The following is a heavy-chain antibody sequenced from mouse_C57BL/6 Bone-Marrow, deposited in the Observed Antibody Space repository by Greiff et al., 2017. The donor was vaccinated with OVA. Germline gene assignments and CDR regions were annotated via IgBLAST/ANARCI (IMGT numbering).Heavy chain of an antibody. CDR1: GFTFSDYY. CDR2: INYDGSST. D-gene: IGHD2-4*01. Sequence: DVMLVESEGGLVQPGRSMKLSCTASGFTFSDYYMAWVRQVPEKGLEWVANINYDGSSTYYLDSLKSRFIISRDNAKNILYLQMSSLKSEDTATYYCARGGTMIHWYFDVWGTGTTVTVSS. J-gene: IGHJ1*03. CDR3: ARGGTMIHWYFDV. V-gene: IGHV5-16*01.